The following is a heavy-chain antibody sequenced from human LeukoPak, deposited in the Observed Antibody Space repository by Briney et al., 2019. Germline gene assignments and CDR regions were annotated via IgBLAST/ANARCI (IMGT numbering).Heavy chain of an antibody. Sequence: PSETLSITRTVPGGSIRSGSHYWAWIRQPPGKGLEWIGSIYYSGSTYYNPSLENRVTISIDTSKNHFSLKLSSLSAADTSVYYCAKRDDSGGNLVDLWGQGTLVTVS. CDR3: AKRDDSGGNLVDL. CDR2: IYYSGST. D-gene: IGHD3-22*01. V-gene: IGHV4-39*02. J-gene: IGHJ4*02. CDR1: GGSIRSGSHY.